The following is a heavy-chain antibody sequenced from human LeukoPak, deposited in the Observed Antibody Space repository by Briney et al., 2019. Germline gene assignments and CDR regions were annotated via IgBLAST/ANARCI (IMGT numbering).Heavy chain of an antibody. D-gene: IGHD3-10*01. CDR2: ISSDGSNK. Sequence: GSLRLSCAASGFNFSSYAMHWVRQALAKGLEWVAVISSDGSNKYYADSVEGRFTISRDNSKNTLYLQMNSLRAEDTAVYYCARVAVWGVILDYFHYWSQGTLVTVSS. J-gene: IGHJ4*02. V-gene: IGHV3-30-3*01. CDR3: ARVAVWGVILDYFHY. CDR1: GFNFSSYA.